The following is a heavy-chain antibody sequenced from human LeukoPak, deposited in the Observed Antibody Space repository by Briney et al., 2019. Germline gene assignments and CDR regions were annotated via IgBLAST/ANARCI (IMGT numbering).Heavy chain of an antibody. CDR1: GFTFSSYA. Sequence: PGGSLRLSCAASGFTFSSYAMSWVRQAPGKGLEWVSAISGSGGSTYYADSVKGRFTISRDNSKNTLYLQMNSLRAEDTAVYYCAKDHSRDSSGYYVDYWGQGTLVTVSS. J-gene: IGHJ4*02. V-gene: IGHV3-23*01. CDR2: ISGSGGST. D-gene: IGHD3-22*01. CDR3: AKDHSRDSSGYYVDY.